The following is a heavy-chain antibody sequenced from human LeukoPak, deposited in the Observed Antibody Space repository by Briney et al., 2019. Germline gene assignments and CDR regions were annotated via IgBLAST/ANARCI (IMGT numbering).Heavy chain of an antibody. J-gene: IGHJ3*02. V-gene: IGHV1-46*01. CDR1: GYTFTSYY. D-gene: IGHD1-26*01. CDR2: INPSDGST. Sequence: ASVKVSCKASGYTFTSYYMHWVRQAPGQGLKWMGIINPSDGSTSYAQKFQGRVTMTRDMSTSTVYMELSSLRSEDTAVYYCARAYSGSYYRDDAFDIWGQGTMVTVSS. CDR3: ARAYSGSYYRDDAFDI.